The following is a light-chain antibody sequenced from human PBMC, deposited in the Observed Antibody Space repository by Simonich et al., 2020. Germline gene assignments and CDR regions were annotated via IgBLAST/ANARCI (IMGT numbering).Light chain of an antibody. CDR1: SNNVGSYA. J-gene: IGLJ3*02. CDR2: GNS. V-gene: IGLV1-44*01. Sequence: QSPLTQEPSVPGTVGQKVTLSCTGNSNNVGSYAVGWYQQISPGAPKTWRFGNSLPSGIPDRFSGSKSGTTASLTISGLQPEDEADYYCSTWDYSLSAWVFGGGTKLTVL. CDR3: STWDYSLSAWV.